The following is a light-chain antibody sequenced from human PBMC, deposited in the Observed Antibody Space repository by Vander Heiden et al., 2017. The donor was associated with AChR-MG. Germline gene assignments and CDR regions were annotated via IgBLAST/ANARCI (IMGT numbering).Light chain of an antibody. CDR1: QAIDIW. Sequence: DIQMTQSPTTLSASVGDRVSITCRASQAIDIWLAWYQLKPGKAPKTLIYKASSLESGVPSRFSGSGSGTEFTLTISSLQPDDFATYYCQQDNSYPLTFGGGTKVEIK. V-gene: IGKV1-5*03. J-gene: IGKJ4*01. CDR3: QQDNSYPLT. CDR2: KAS.